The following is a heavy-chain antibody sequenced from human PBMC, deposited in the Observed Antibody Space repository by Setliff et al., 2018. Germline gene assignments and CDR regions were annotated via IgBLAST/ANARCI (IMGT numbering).Heavy chain of an antibody. V-gene: IGHV4-61*09. D-gene: IGHD2-15*01. J-gene: IGHJ4*02. CDR1: GGSISSGSNY. Sequence: SETLSLTCTVSGGSISSGSNYWSWIRQPAGKGLEWIGHIDPRGNTNYNPSLKSRVTISRDTSKNQFSLKLTSVTAADTAAYYCATTTLGRYCSGGNCYFGYWGQGTLVTVSS. CDR2: IDPRGNT. CDR3: ATTTLGRYCSGGNCYFGY.